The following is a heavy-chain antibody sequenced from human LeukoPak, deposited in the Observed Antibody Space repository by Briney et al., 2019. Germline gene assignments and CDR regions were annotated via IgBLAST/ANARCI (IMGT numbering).Heavy chain of an antibody. CDR2: ISSSSTI. V-gene: IGHV3-48*01. CDR3: ARDQDSSGWYGYYYYYGMDV. D-gene: IGHD6-19*01. Sequence: GGSLRLSCAASGFTFSSYSMNWVRQAPGKGLEWVSYISSSSTIYYADSVKGRFTISRDNAKNSLYLQMNSLRAEDTAVYYCARDQDSSGWYGYYYYYGMDVWGQGTTVTVSS. CDR1: GFTFSSYS. J-gene: IGHJ6*02.